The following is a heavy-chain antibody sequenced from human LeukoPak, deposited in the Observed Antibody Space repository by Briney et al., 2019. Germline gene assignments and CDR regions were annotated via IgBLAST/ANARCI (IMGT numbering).Heavy chain of an antibody. V-gene: IGHV1-18*01. J-gene: IGHJ4*02. CDR3: ARAYYDSSGYCDFDY. D-gene: IGHD3-22*01. Sequence: ASVKVSCKASGYTFTSYGISWVRQAPGQGLEWMGWISAYNGNTNYAQKLQGRVTMTTDTSTSTAYMELRSLRSDDTAVYYCARAYYDSSGYCDFDYWGRGTLVTVSS. CDR2: ISAYNGNT. CDR1: GYTFTSYG.